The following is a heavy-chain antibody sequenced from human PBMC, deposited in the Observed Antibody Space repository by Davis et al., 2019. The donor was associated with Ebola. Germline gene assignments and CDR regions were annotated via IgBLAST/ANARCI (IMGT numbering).Heavy chain of an antibody. Sequence: GGSLRLSCAASGFTFSSNSMNWVRQAPGKGLEWVSFISSSSNYIYYADSVKGRFTVSRDNAKNSLYLQMNSLRAEDTAVYYCAKGGSGWPSDYSYGMGVWGKGTMVTVSS. D-gene: IGHD6-19*01. J-gene: IGHJ6*04. CDR1: GFTFSSNS. CDR3: AKGGSGWPSDYSYGMGV. CDR2: ISSSSNYI. V-gene: IGHV3-21*01.